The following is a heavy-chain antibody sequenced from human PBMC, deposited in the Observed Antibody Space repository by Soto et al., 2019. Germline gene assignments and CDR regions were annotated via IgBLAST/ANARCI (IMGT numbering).Heavy chain of an antibody. J-gene: IGHJ4*02. CDR3: AHSGHSSTAVVDY. CDR2: IYWNDDK. Sequence: VANKVTASQIPTLACTFSGVSLSTGRVGVGWIRRPQGKALEWLALIYWNDDKRDSLSLKSRLTITKETSKNQLVLTMMSMDPADASSYYCAHSGHSSTAVVDYWGQGTLVTGSS. D-gene: IGHD6-13*01. V-gene: IGHV2-5*01. CDR1: GVSLSTGRVG.